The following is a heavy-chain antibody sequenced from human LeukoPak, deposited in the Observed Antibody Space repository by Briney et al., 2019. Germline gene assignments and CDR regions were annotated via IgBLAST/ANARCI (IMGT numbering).Heavy chain of an antibody. CDR1: GFTFTISA. V-gene: IGHV1-58*01. CDR2: IVVGSGNT. D-gene: IGHD3-9*01. CDR3: AAVGRDWLKVDY. Sequence: SVKVSCKASGFTFTISAVQWVRQARGQRLEWIGWIVVGSGNTNYAQKFQERVTITRDMSTSTAYMELSSLRSEDTAVYYCAAVGRDWLKVDYWGQGTLVTVSS. J-gene: IGHJ4*02.